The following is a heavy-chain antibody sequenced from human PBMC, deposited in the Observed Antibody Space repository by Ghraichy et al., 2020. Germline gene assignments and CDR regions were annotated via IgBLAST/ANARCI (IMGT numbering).Heavy chain of an antibody. D-gene: IGHD3-22*01. Sequence: SETLSLTCAVYGGSFSGYYWSWIRQPPGKGLEWIGEINHSGSTNYNPSLKSRVTISVDTSKNQFSLKLSSVTAADTAVYYCARGHSYYYDSSGYYFRSVEYFDYWGQGTLVTVSS. CDR1: GGSFSGYY. CDR3: ARGHSYYYDSSGYYFRSVEYFDY. CDR2: INHSGST. V-gene: IGHV4-34*01. J-gene: IGHJ4*02.